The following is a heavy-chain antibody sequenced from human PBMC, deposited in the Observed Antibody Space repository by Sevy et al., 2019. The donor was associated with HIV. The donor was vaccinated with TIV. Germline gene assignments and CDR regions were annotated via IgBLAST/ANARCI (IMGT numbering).Heavy chain of an antibody. J-gene: IGHJ4*02. CDR2: IWYDGTIK. V-gene: IGHV3-33*08. CDR1: GFTFSSYV. D-gene: IGHD5-12*01. CDR3: ARKGWDGYTLPIDY. Sequence: GGSLRLSCAASGFTFSSYVMHWVRQAPGKGLEWVALIWYDGTIKYYADSVKGRFTLSRDNSKNTLYLQMNSLRAEDTAVYYCARKGWDGYTLPIDYWGQGTLVTVSS.